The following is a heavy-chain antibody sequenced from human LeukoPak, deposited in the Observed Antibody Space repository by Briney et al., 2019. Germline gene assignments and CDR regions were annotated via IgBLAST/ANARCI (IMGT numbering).Heavy chain of an antibody. CDR2: IYYSGST. V-gene: IGHV4-31*03. J-gene: IGHJ4*02. CDR3: ARARYRLLPTFDY. D-gene: IGHD2-2*01. CDR1: GGSISSGGYY. Sequence: SQTLSLTCTVSGGSISSGGYYWSWIRQHPGKGLEWIGYIYYSGSTYYNPSLKSRVTISVDTSKNQFSLKLSSVTAADTAVYYCARARYRLLPTFDYWGQGTLVTVSS.